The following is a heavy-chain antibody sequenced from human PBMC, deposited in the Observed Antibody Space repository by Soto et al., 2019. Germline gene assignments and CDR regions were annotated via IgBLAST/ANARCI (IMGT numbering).Heavy chain of an antibody. Sequence: QVQLVESGGGVVQPGRALRLSCAASGFSFNTSGTHWVRQAPGKGLEWVAVIAFDGSQEFYGDSVRGRFTISRDNSKNTLFLQMKCLTPEDTAVYYCATKVRVTNYLYYGMDVWGQGTTVTVSS. J-gene: IGHJ6*02. D-gene: IGHD2-21*02. V-gene: IGHV3-30*03. CDR1: GFSFNTSG. CDR2: IAFDGSQE. CDR3: ATKVRVTNYLYYGMDV.